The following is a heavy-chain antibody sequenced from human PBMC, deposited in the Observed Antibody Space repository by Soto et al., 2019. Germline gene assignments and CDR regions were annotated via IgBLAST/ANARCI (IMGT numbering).Heavy chain of an antibody. CDR1: GGSISSGGYY. J-gene: IGHJ5*02. CDR2: IYYSGST. Sequence: QVQLQESGPGLVKPSQTLSLTCTVSGGSISSGGYYWSWIRQHPGKGLEWIGYIYYSGSTHYNPSLKSRVTISVDTSKNQFSLKLSSVTAADTAVYYCAREGHMITFGGVIVRGFWFDPWGQGTLVTVSS. D-gene: IGHD3-16*02. V-gene: IGHV4-31*03. CDR3: AREGHMITFGGVIVRGFWFDP.